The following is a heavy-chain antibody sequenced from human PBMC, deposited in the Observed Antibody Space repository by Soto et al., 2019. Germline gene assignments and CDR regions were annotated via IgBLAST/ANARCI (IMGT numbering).Heavy chain of an antibody. D-gene: IGHD1-1*01. CDR2: IYYSGST. J-gene: IGHJ4*02. Sequence: PSETLSLTCTVSSGSISSHYWNWIRQPPGKGLEWIGYIYYSGSTNYNPSLRSRTTISVDRSKSQFSLKVSSVTAADTAVYYCARGQLLPYPIFDYWGQGTLVTVSS. CDR3: ARGQLLPYPIFDY. CDR1: SGSISSHY. V-gene: IGHV4-59*11.